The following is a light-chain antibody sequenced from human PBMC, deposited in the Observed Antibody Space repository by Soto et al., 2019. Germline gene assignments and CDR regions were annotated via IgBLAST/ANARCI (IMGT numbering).Light chain of an antibody. V-gene: IGLV1-47*01. Sequence: QPVLTQPPSRSGTPGQRVTISCSGSSSNIGSNHVYWYQQFPGMAPKLLMYRSDQRPTGVPDRFSGSKSGTSASLAISGLRSDDEADYYCSARDDSLSGVVFGGGTQLTVL. CDR1: SSNIGSNH. CDR3: SARDDSLSGVV. J-gene: IGLJ2*01. CDR2: RSD.